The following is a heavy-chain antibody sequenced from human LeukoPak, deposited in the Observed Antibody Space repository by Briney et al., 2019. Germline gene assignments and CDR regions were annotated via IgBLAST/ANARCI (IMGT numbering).Heavy chain of an antibody. V-gene: IGHV4-59*01. Sequence: SETLSLTCTVSGGSISSYYCSWIRQPPGKGLEWIGYIYYSGSTNYNPALKSRVTISVDTSKNQFSLKLSSVTAADTAVYYCARVPIAAAVPLFDYWGQGTLVTVSS. CDR1: GGSISSYY. CDR3: ARVPIAAAVPLFDY. D-gene: IGHD6-13*01. CDR2: IYYSGST. J-gene: IGHJ4*02.